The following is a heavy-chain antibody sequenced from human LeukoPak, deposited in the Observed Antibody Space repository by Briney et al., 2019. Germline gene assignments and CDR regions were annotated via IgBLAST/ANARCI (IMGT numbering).Heavy chain of an antibody. CDR2: ISGSGGST. D-gene: IGHD3-3*01. J-gene: IGHJ6*02. CDR1: GFTFSSYA. CDR3: AKDGRSYDFWSGYPYYYYYGMDV. Sequence: GGSLRLSCAASGFTFSSYAMSWVRQAPGKGLEWVSAISGSGGSTYYADSVKGRFTISRDNSKNTLYLQMNSLRAEDTAVSYCAKDGRSYDFWSGYPYYYYYGMDVWGQGTTVTVSS. V-gene: IGHV3-23*01.